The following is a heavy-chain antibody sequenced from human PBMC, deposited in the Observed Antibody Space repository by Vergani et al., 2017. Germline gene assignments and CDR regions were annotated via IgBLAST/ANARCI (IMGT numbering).Heavy chain of an antibody. CDR1: GFNFSDFS. Sequence: EVQPVESGGGLVKPGGSLRLSCAASGFNFSDFSMSWVRQAPGKGLEWVAFIGSSGPYINYADSVKGRFIISRDNTNNSLFLQLRSLRAEDAAVYYCARDCTSGGCPDNYGMDVWGQGATVTVSS. V-gene: IGHV3-21*06. J-gene: IGHJ6*02. CDR2: IGSSGPYI. CDR3: ARDCTSGGCPDNYGMDV. D-gene: IGHD2-8*01.